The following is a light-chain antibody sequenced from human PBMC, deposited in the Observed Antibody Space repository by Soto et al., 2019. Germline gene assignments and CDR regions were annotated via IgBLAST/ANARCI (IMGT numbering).Light chain of an antibody. V-gene: IGKV1-13*02. CDR2: GAS. CDR3: RQCSRYT. Sequence: AIQLTQSPSSLSASVGDRVTITCRASQAISNGLAWYQHKPGKPPKLLIYGASTLENGVPSRFSGSGSGTDVTLAITTLQPEDFATYYCRQCSRYTFGQGTKVEI. CDR1: QAISNG. J-gene: IGKJ2*01.